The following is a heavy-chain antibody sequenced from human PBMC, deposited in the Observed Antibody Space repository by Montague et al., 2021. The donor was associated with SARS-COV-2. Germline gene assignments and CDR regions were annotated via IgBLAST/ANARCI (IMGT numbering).Heavy chain of an antibody. CDR2: IHRGGST. D-gene: IGHD3-10*01. CDR3: ARLGDGVVPSPILGVGPYYSYYYMDV. Sequence: SETLSLTCAVHGGSFSTYSWNWIRQPSGKGLEWIGEIHRGGSTNYNPSLKSRVTISADTSKNQFSLKLTSVAAADTAVYYCARLGDGVVPSPILGVGPYYSYYYMDVWGKGTTVTVSS. J-gene: IGHJ6*03. V-gene: IGHV4-34*01. CDR1: GGSFSTYS.